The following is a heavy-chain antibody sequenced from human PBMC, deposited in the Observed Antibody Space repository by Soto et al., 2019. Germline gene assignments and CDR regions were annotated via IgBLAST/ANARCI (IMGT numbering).Heavy chain of an antibody. J-gene: IGHJ3*02. V-gene: IGHV3-7*03. CDR1: RFTFSSYW. CDR2: IKQDGSEK. D-gene: IGHD3-22*01. CDR3: ARDTGDYDSSGYYYDAFDI. Sequence: PGGSLRLSCAASRFTFSSYWMSWVRQAPGKGLEWVANIKQDGSEKYYVDSVKGRFTISRDNAKNSLYLQMNSLRAEDTAVYYCARDTGDYDSSGYYYDAFDIWGQGTMVTVSS.